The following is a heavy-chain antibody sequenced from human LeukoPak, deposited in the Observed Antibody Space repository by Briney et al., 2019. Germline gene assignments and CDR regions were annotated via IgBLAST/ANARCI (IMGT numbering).Heavy chain of an antibody. CDR3: ARTYYHDSSGYYGDYYFDY. J-gene: IGHJ4*02. Sequence: PGGSLRLSCAASGFTFRSNWMHWVRHAPGKGLVWVSRINSDGSSTIYADSVKGRFTISRDNAENTLYLQMNSLRAEDTAVYYCARTYYHDSSGYYGDYYFDYWGQGTLVTVSS. CDR1: GFTFRSNW. V-gene: IGHV3-74*01. D-gene: IGHD3-22*01. CDR2: INSDGSST.